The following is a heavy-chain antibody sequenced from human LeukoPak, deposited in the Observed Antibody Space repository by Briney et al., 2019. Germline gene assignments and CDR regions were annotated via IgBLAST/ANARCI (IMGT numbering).Heavy chain of an antibody. CDR1: GFAFSSYA. Sequence: PGGSLRLSCAASGFAFSSYAMSWVRQAPGKGLEWVSVIHSGGITYYADSVKGRLTISRDNSKNTLYLQMNSLRAEDTAVYYCARSIPAAGIDFWGQGTLVTVSS. CDR3: ARSIPAAGIDF. V-gene: IGHV3-53*01. J-gene: IGHJ4*02. D-gene: IGHD2-2*01. CDR2: IHSGGIT.